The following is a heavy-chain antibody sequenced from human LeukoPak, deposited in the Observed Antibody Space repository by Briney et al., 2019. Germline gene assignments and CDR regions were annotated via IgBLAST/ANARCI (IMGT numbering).Heavy chain of an antibody. CDR3: TTDGTPTVKIDAFDI. CDR1: GFTFSNAW. V-gene: IGHV3-15*01. Sequence: GGSLRLSCAASGFTFSNAWMSWVRQAPGKGLEWVGRIKSKTDGGTTDYAAPVKGRFTISRDDSKNTLYLQMNSLKTEDTAVYYCTTDGTPTVKIDAFDIWGQGTMVTVSS. CDR2: IKSKTDGGTT. D-gene: IGHD4-11*01. J-gene: IGHJ3*02.